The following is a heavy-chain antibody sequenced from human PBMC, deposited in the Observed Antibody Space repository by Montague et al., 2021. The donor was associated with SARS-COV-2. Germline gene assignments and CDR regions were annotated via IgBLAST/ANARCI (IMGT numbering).Heavy chain of an antibody. CDR2: TYYRSRWFN. D-gene: IGHD1-14*01. CDR1: GDSVSSNSAA. J-gene: IGHJ6*03. V-gene: IGHV6-1*01. Sequence: CAISGDSVSSNSAAWNWIRQSPSRGLEWLGRTYYRSRWFNDYAVSIRSRITINPDTSKNQFSLQLNSVTPEDTAVYYCARATEWRGYYYYYYMDVWGKGTTVTVSS. CDR3: ARATEWRGYYYYYYMDV.